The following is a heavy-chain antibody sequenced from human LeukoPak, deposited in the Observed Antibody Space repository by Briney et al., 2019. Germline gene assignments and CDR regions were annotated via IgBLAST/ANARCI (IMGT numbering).Heavy chain of an antibody. CDR2: ISYDGSNK. CDR3: AKDRGYYYDSSGLDY. Sequence: GRSLRLSCAASGFTISSYGMHWVRQAPGKGLEWVAIISYDGSNKYYADSVKGRFTISRDNSKNTLFLQMNSLRAEDTAVYYCAKDRGYYYDSSGLDYWGQGTLVTVSS. V-gene: IGHV3-30*18. CDR1: GFTISSYG. J-gene: IGHJ4*02. D-gene: IGHD3-22*01.